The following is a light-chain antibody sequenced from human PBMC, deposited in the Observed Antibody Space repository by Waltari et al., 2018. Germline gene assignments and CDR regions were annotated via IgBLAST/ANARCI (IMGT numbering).Light chain of an antibody. CDR3: QLYCRRRT. CDR2: WAS. V-gene: IGKV4-1*01. J-gene: IGKJ1*01. CDR1: QSVLYNSNDKNY. Sequence: DIVMTQSPDSLAVPLAERATINCKSSQSVLYNSNDKNYLAWYQQKPGQPHKLLIYWASTREAGVPHRFSGSGSGTDFTTTISSLQAEDVAVYYCQLYCRRRTFGQGTKVEIK.